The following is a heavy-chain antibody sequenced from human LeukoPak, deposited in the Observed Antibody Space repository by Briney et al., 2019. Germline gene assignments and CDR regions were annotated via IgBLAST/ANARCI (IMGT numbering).Heavy chain of an antibody. CDR2: ISSSSSYI. J-gene: IGHJ5*02. CDR3: ARVRLGIAAAGTDNWFDP. V-gene: IGHV3-21*01. D-gene: IGHD6-13*01. Sequence: GGSLRLSCTASGFTFSSQGMSWVRQAPGKGLEWVSSISSSSSYIYYADSVKGRFTISRDNAKNSLYLQMNSLRAEDTAVYYCARVRLGIAAAGTDNWFDPWGQGTLVTVSS. CDR1: GFTFSSQG.